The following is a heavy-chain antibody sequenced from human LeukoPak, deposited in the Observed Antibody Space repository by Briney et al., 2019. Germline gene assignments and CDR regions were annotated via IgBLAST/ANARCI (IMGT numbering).Heavy chain of an antibody. CDR3: ARDPGGGGDRYFDP. CDR2: IKQDGNEE. CDR1: GFTFSSYW. D-gene: IGHD2-21*02. V-gene: IGHV3-7*01. J-gene: IGHJ5*02. Sequence: GGSLRLSCAASGFTFSSYWMSWVRQAPGKGLEWVANIKQDGNEEYYVDSVKGRFTISRDNAKNSLYLQMNSLRAEDTAVYYCARDPGGGGDRYFDPWGQGALVTVSS.